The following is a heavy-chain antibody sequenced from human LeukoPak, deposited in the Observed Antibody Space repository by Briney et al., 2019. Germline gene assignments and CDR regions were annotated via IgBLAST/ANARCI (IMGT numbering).Heavy chain of an antibody. J-gene: IGHJ4*02. Sequence: SETLSLTCAVYGGSFSGYYWSWIRQPPGNGLEWIGEINHSGSTNYNPSLKSRVTISVDTSKNQFSLKLSSVTAADTAVYYCARVGATLIDYWGQGTLVTVSS. CDR2: INHSGST. V-gene: IGHV4-34*01. D-gene: IGHD1-26*01. CDR3: ARVGATLIDY. CDR1: GGSFSGYY.